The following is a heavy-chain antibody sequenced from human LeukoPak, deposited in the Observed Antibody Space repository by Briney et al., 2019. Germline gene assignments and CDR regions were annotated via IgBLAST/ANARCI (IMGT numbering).Heavy chain of an antibody. CDR3: TRHQTNFYGSGAPLDP. V-gene: IGHV4-39*01. D-gene: IGHD3-10*01. CDR2: LYHSGNS. J-gene: IGHJ5*02. CDR1: GGSITTTYY. Sequence: SETLSLPCSVSGGSITTTYYWSWIRQPPGGGLEWIASLYHSGNSNYNPSLKSRVTMSVDTSKNQFSLQLTSMTAADTAIYYCTRHQTNFYGSGAPLDPWGQGTLVTVSS.